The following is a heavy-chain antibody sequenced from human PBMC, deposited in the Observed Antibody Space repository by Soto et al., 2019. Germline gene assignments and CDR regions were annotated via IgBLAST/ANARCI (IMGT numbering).Heavy chain of an antibody. J-gene: IGHJ4*02. Sequence: GGSLRLSCAASGFTFSSYSMNWVRQAPGKGLEWVSYISSSSYTIYYADSVKGRFTISRDNSKNTLYLQMNSLRADDTALYYCARWTYYDSSGYYYVFDYWGQGTLVTVSS. D-gene: IGHD3-22*01. CDR2: ISSSSYTI. CDR1: GFTFSSYS. V-gene: IGHV3-48*01. CDR3: ARWTYYDSSGYYYVFDY.